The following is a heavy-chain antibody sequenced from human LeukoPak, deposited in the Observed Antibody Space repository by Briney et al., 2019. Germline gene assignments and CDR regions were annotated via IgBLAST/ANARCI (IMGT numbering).Heavy chain of an antibody. J-gene: IGHJ6*03. CDR2: IYHSGST. Sequence: SGTLSLTCAVSGGSISSSNWWSWVRQPPGKGLEWIGEIYHSGSTNYNPSLKSRVTMSVDTSKNQFSLKLSSVTAADTAVYYCAREKGEQWLVYYYYMDVWGKGTTVTISS. V-gene: IGHV4-4*02. CDR3: AREKGEQWLVYYYYMDV. D-gene: IGHD6-19*01. CDR1: GGSISSSNW.